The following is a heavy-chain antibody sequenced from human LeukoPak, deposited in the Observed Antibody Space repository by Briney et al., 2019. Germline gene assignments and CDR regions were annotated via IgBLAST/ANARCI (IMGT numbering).Heavy chain of an antibody. Sequence: ASVKVSCKASGYTFTSYGISWVRQAPGEGLEWMGWISAYNGNTNYAQKLQGRVTMTTDTSTSTAYMELRSLRSDDTAVYYCARDYGLVTPRWFDPWGQGTLVTVSS. D-gene: IGHD4-23*01. CDR3: ARDYGLVTPRWFDP. J-gene: IGHJ5*02. V-gene: IGHV1-18*01. CDR2: ISAYNGNT. CDR1: GYTFTSYG.